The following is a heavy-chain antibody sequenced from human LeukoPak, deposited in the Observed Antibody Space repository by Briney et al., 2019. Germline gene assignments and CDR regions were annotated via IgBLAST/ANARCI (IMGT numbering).Heavy chain of an antibody. CDR2: INPNSGGT. V-gene: IGHV1-2*02. CDR3: ARGGGYSGYDSHTFDY. CDR1: GYTFTGYY. D-gene: IGHD5-12*01. J-gene: IGHJ4*02. Sequence: ASVKVSCKASGYTFTGYYMHWVRQAPGQGLEWMGWINPNSGGTNYAQKFQGRVTMTRDTSISTAYVELSRLRSDDTAVYYCARGGGYSGYDSHTFDYWGQGTLVTVSS.